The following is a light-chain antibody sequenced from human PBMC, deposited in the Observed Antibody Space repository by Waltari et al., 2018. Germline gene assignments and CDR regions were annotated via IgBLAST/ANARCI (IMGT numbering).Light chain of an antibody. CDR3: QQRSNWLALT. V-gene: IGKV3-11*01. CDR1: QSVSSY. J-gene: IGKJ4*01. CDR2: DAS. Sequence: EIVLTQSPATLSLSPGERATRSCRASQSVSSYLAWYQQKPGQAPRLLIYDASNRATGIPARFSGSGSGTDFTLTISSLEPEDFAVYYCQQRSNWLALTFGGGTKVEIK.